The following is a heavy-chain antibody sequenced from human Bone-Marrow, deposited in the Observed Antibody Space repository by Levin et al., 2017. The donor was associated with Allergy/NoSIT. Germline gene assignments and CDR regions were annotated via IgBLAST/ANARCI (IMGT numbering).Heavy chain of an antibody. D-gene: IGHD4-23*01. J-gene: IGHJ6*03. V-gene: IGHV4-59*01. CDR2: IFYNGKS. CDR3: ARAIPSGGNSYYYYYMDV. Sequence: SQTLSLTCTVSGGSIRSSYWTWIRQAPEKRLEWIGYIFYNGKSNYNPSLKTRVSISIDTSKNLFSLSLSSVTAADSAIYYCARAIPSGGNSYYYYYMDVWGKGITVTVSS. CDR1: GGSIRSSY.